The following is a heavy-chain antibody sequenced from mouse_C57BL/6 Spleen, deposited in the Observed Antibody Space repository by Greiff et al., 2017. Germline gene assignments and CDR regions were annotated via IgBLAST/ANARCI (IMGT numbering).Heavy chain of an antibody. Sequence: EVMLVESGGGLVKPGGSLKLSCAASGFTFSSYAMSWVRQTPEKRLEWVATISDGGSYTYYPDNVKGRFTISRDNAKNNLYLQMSHLKSEDTAMYDCARDRDNWYFDVWGTVTTVTVAS. CDR2: ISDGGSYT. CDR1: GFTFSSYA. CDR3: ARDRDNWYFDV. J-gene: IGHJ1*03. D-gene: IGHD3-1*01. V-gene: IGHV5-4*01.